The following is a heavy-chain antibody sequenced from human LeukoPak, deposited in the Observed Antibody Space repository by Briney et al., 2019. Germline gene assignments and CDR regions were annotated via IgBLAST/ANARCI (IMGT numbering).Heavy chain of an antibody. CDR3: AREGGDPRWLDP. CDR1: GGSISLHL. D-gene: IGHD6-25*01. J-gene: IGHJ5*02. CDR2: IQYSGNT. Sequence: SETLSLTCTVSGGSISLHLWSWIRQPPGQGLEWIGYIQYSGNTHYNPSLESRATISVDTSTNQVSLNLTSVTAADTAVYSCAREGGDPRWLDPWGQGTLVTVSS. V-gene: IGHV4-59*11.